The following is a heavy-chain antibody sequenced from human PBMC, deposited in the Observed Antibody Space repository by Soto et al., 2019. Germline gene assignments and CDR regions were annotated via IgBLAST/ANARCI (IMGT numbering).Heavy chain of an antibody. CDR3: ARDFGYCSGGSCYNYYYGMDV. D-gene: IGHD2-15*01. V-gene: IGHV4-61*01. CDR1: GGSVSSGSYY. J-gene: IGHJ6*02. Sequence: SETLSLTCTVSGGSVSSGSYYWSWIRQPPGKGLEWIGYIYYSGSTNYNPSLKSRVTISVDTSKNQFSLKLSSVTAADTAVYYCARDFGYCSGGSCYNYYYGMDVWGQGTTVTVSS. CDR2: IYYSGST.